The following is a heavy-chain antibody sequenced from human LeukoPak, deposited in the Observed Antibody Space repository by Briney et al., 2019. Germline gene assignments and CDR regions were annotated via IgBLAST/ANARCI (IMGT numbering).Heavy chain of an antibody. CDR1: GFTFSSYS. CDR3: ARVLAAAGTTY. CDR2: ISSSSSYI. V-gene: IGHV3-21*01. D-gene: IGHD6-13*01. Sequence: KSGGSLRLSCAASGFTFSSYSMNWVRQAPGKGLEWVSSISSSSSYIYYADSVKGRFTTSRDNAKNSLYLQMNSLRAEDTAVYYCARVLAAAGTTYGGQGTLVTVSS. J-gene: IGHJ4*02.